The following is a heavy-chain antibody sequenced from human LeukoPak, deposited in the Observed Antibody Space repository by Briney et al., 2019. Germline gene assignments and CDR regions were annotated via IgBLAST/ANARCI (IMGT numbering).Heavy chain of an antibody. J-gene: IGHJ6*02. CDR3: ANLMDV. CDR2: FNPTTGGT. V-gene: IGHV1-2*02. CDR1: GYTFIAYY. Sequence: ASVKVSCKASGYTFIAYYMHWVRQAPGQGLEWVGWFNPTTGGTKYAQKFQGRVTLTSDTSISTGCMELSRLRSDDTAVYYCANLMDVWGQGTTVTVSS.